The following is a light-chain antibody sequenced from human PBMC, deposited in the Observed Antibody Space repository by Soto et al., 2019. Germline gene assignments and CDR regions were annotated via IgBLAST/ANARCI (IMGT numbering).Light chain of an antibody. J-gene: IGKJ4*01. CDR1: QGINSY. Sequence: MQKIQTPSGMSASGGDRVTITCRASQGINSYLAWFQQKPGKLPKRLIYAACDLESGVPSRFSVSGSGTEFTLTSSSLQSEDFATYYCLQYSGYVPTFGGVSMV. CDR3: LQYSGYVPT. V-gene: IGKV1-17*03. CDR2: AAC.